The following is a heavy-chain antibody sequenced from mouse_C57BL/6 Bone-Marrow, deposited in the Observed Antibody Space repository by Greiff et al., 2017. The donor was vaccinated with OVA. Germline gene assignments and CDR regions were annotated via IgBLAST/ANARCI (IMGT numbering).Heavy chain of an antibody. Sequence: VQLQQSGAELARPGASVKLSCKASGYTFTSYGISWVKQRTGQGLEWIGEIYPRSGNTYYNETFKGQATLTADKSSSTAYMELRSLTSEDSAVYFCARPVYYYGSSYGYFDGWGTGTTVTVSS. CDR1: GYTFTSYG. J-gene: IGHJ1*03. CDR3: ARPVYYYGSSYGYFDG. D-gene: IGHD1-1*01. CDR2: IYPRSGNT. V-gene: IGHV1-81*01.